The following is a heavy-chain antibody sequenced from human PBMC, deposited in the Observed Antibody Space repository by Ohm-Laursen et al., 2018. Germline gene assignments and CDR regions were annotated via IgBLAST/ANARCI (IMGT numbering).Heavy chain of an antibody. V-gene: IGHV1-46*01. CDR1: GYTFTNYY. Sequence: SVKVSCKASGYTFTNYYMHWVRQAPGQGLEWMGIINTGGGSTSHAQKFQGRLTMTRDTSTSTVYMEPSSLRSEDTAMYYCARGQPIDFWGQGTLVTVSS. J-gene: IGHJ4*02. CDR2: INTGGGST. CDR3: ARGQPIDF.